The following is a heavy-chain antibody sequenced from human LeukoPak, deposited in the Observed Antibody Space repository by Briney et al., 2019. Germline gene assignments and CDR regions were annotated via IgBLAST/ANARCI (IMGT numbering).Heavy chain of an antibody. CDR1: GGSFSGYY. D-gene: IGHD2-2*01. Sequence: SETLSLTCAVYGGSFSGYYWSWIRQPPGKGLEWIGEINHSGSTNYNPSLKSRVTISVDTSKNQFSLKLSSVTAADTAVYYCARSPIGYCSSTSCYHYYYYGMDVWGQGTTVTVS. V-gene: IGHV4-34*01. CDR2: INHSGST. CDR3: ARSPIGYCSSTSCYHYYYYGMDV. J-gene: IGHJ6*02.